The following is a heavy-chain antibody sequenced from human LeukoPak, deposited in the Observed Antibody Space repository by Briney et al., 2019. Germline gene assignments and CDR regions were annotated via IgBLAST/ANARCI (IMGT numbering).Heavy chain of an antibody. CDR2: ISSSSSYI. D-gene: IGHD5-12*01. V-gene: IGHV3-21*01. J-gene: IGHJ3*02. CDR1: GFTFSSYS. Sequence: GGSLRLSCAASGFTFSSYSMNWVRQAPGKGLEWVSSISSSSSYIYYADSVKGRFTISRDNAKNSLYLQMNSLRDEDTAVYYCARDWVYSGRGAFDIWGQGTMVTVSS. CDR3: ARDWVYSGRGAFDI.